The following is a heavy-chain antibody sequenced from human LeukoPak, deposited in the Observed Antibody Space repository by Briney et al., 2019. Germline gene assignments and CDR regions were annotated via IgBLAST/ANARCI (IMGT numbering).Heavy chain of an antibody. V-gene: IGHV3-21*01. D-gene: IGHD4-11*01. J-gene: IGHJ4*02. CDR1: GFTFSTYS. Sequence: PGGSLRLSCAAAGFTFSTYSMNWGRQAPGKGLEWVSSFSSRSGSIYYADSVKGRFTISRDNAKNSLYLQMNGLRAEDTAVYYCSRGSNCDSWGQGTLVTVSS. CDR3: SRGSNCDS. CDR2: FSSRSGSI.